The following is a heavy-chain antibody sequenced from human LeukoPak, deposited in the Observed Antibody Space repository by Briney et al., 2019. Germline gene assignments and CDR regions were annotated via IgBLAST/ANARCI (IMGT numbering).Heavy chain of an antibody. D-gene: IGHD1-26*01. V-gene: IGHV4-39*01. J-gene: IGHJ4*02. Sequence: PSETLSLTCTVSGGSISSSSYYWGWIRQPPGKGLEWIGSIYYSGSTYYNPSLKSRVTISVDTSKNQFSLKLSSVTAADTAVYYCARHGGGSSHFDYWGQGTLVTVSS. CDR2: IYYSGST. CDR1: GGSISSSSYY. CDR3: ARHGGGSSHFDY.